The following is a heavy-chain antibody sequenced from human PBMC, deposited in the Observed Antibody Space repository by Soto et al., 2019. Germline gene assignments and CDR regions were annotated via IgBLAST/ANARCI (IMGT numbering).Heavy chain of an antibody. Sequence: EVQLVESGGGLVQPGGSLRLSCAASGFTFSPFWMHWVRQVPGKGPVWVSRINSDGNSTSYADSVKGRFTISRDNAKNTLYLQMNSRRAEDTAVYYCARGSNHFGYWGQGTLVTVSS. J-gene: IGHJ4*02. V-gene: IGHV3-74*01. D-gene: IGHD4-4*01. CDR2: INSDGNST. CDR3: ARGSNHFGY. CDR1: GFTFSPFW.